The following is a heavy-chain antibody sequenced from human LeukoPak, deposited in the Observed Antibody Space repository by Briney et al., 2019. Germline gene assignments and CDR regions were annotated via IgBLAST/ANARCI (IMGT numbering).Heavy chain of an antibody. CDR3: AGVEGGGGWFGESLP. Sequence: SVKVSCKASGGTFSSYAISCVRQAPGQGLEWMGGIIPIFGTANYAQKFQVRGTITADKSTRTAYMELSSMRSEDTAVYYCAGVEGGGGWFGESLPWGQGTLVTVSS. CDR1: GGTFSSYA. CDR2: IIPIFGTA. D-gene: IGHD3-10*01. J-gene: IGHJ4*02. V-gene: IGHV1-69*06.